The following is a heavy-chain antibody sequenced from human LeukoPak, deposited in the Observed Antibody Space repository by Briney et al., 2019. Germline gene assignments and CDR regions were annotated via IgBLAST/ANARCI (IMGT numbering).Heavy chain of an antibody. Sequence: GGSLRLSCVASGVTLSSYWMHWVRQAPGKGLVWVSHINSDGSSTTYADSVKGRFTISRDNAKNTLYLQMNSLRAEDTAVYYCARDGLAAITFDYWGQGILVTVSS. D-gene: IGHD5-24*01. CDR3: ARDGLAAITFDY. J-gene: IGHJ4*02. CDR2: INSDGSST. CDR1: GVTLSSYW. V-gene: IGHV3-74*01.